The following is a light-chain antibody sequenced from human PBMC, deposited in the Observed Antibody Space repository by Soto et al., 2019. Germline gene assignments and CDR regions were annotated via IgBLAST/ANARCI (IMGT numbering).Light chain of an antibody. V-gene: IGKV3-20*01. Sequence: EIVLTQSPGTLSLSPGERATLSCRASQSVSSSYLAWYQQKPGQAPRLLIYGASSRATGIPDRFSGSGYGTDFTLNISRLEPEDFAVYYCHQYGTLYTFGQGTKLEIK. CDR2: GAS. CDR3: HQYGTLYT. CDR1: QSVSSSY. J-gene: IGKJ2*01.